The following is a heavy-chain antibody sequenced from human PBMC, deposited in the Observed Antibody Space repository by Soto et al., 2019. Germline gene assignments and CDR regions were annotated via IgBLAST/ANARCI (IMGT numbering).Heavy chain of an antibody. D-gene: IGHD3-9*01. CDR1: GGSISSAGYY. V-gene: IGHV4-31*03. Sequence: QVQLQESGPGLVKPSQTLSLTCTVSGGSISSAGYYWSWIRQHTGKGLEWIGYIYYSGSTRYNPSLKSRVTMSVDTSKNQFSLKLSSVTAADTAVYYCARTSYDLLALDPWGQGTLVTVSS. J-gene: IGHJ5*02. CDR3: ARTSYDLLALDP. CDR2: IYYSGST.